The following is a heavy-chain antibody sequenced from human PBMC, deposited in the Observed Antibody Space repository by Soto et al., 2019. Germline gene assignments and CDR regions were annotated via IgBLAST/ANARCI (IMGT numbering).Heavy chain of an antibody. V-gene: IGHV1-69*01. CDR2: IIPIFGTA. J-gene: IGHJ4*02. CDR3: ARDRGWGSSGPVDY. CDR1: GGTFSSYA. Sequence: QVQLVQSGAEVKKPGSSVKVSCEASGGTFSSYAISWVRQAPGQGLEWMGGIIPIFGTANYAQKFQGRVTITADESMSTAYMELSSLRSEDTAVYYCARDRGWGSSGPVDYWGQGTLVTVSS. D-gene: IGHD6-6*01.